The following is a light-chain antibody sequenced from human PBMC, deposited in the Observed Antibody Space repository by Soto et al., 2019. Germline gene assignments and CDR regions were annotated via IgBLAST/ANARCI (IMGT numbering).Light chain of an antibody. CDR2: SNN. Sequence: QYVLTQPPSASRTPGQRVTISCSGSSSNIGSNTVNWYQQLPGTAPKLLIYSNNQRASGVPDRFSGSKSGTSDSLAISGLQSEDEADYYCAAWDDSMNGVVFGGGTKLTVL. V-gene: IGLV1-44*01. CDR1: SSNIGSNT. CDR3: AAWDDSMNGVV. J-gene: IGLJ2*01.